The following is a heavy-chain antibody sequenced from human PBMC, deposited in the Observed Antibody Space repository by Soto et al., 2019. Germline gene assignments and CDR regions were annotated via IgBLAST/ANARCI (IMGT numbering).Heavy chain of an antibody. CDR1: GGTFSSYF. D-gene: IGHD6-13*01. J-gene: IGHJ6*02. V-gene: IGHV1-69*13. CDR2: IIPVFGTA. Sequence: SVKVSCKVSGGTFSSYFINWVRQAPGQGLEWVGGIIPVFGTASYAEKFQGRVTITADESTSTAYMELSRLRSDDTAVYYCTRETPSAAADYYYYGLDVWGQRTTVTVSS. CDR3: TRETPSAAADYYYYGLDV.